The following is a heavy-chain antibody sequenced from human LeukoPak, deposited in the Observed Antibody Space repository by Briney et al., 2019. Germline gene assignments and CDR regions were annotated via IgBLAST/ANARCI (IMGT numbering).Heavy chain of an antibody. CDR1: GYTFTSYG. CDR2: INPNSGGT. CDR3: ARVSHVFTPHDSSGYYLRY. Sequence: GASVKVSCKASGYTFTSYGISWVRQAPGQGLEWMGWINPNSGGTNYAQKFQGRVTMTRDTSISTAYMELSRLRSDDTAVYYCARVSHVFTPHDSSGYYLRYWGQGTLVTVSS. D-gene: IGHD3-22*01. V-gene: IGHV1-2*02. J-gene: IGHJ4*02.